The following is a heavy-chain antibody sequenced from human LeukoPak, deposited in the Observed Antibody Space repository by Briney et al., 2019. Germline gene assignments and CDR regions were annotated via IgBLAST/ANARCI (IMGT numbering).Heavy chain of an antibody. Sequence: PGGSLRLSCAASGFTFSSYEMNWVRQAPGKGLEWVSYISSSGSTIYYADSVKGRFTISRDNTKNSLYLQMNSLRAEDTAVYYCARDRWGTMPGYWGQGTLVTVSS. J-gene: IGHJ4*02. D-gene: IGHD2-2*01. CDR2: ISSSGSTI. CDR1: GFTFSSYE. V-gene: IGHV3-48*03. CDR3: ARDRWGTMPGY.